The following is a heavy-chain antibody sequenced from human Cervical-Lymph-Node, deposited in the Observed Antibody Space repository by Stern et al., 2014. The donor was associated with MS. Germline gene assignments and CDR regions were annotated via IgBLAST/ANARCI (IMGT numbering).Heavy chain of an antibody. Sequence: QVQLVQSGAEVRKPGSSVRVSCKTSGGTFSSYTISWVRQVPGQGLEWMGRIIPMDDIANYAQKFQGRVTITADKSTSTAYMELSSLRSEDTAVYYCARVPLVVLVPTRGDAFDIWGQGTMVTVSS. V-gene: IGHV1-69*04. J-gene: IGHJ3*02. CDR2: IIPMDDIA. D-gene: IGHD2-21*01. CDR1: GGTFSSYT. CDR3: ARVPLVVLVPTRGDAFDI.